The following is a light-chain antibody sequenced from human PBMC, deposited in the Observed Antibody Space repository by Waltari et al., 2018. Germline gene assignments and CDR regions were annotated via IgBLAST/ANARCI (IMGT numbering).Light chain of an antibody. CDR2: DAS. J-gene: IGKJ1*01. CDR3: QQTYSHFRT. Sequence: EIVLTQSQATLSLSPGERATLSCRASQSVISYLAWYQQKPGQSPRLLIYDASNRATGIPARFSGSGSGTDFTLTISSLEPEDFATYYCQQTYSHFRTFGQGTKVEIK. CDR1: QSVISY. V-gene: IGKV3-11*01.